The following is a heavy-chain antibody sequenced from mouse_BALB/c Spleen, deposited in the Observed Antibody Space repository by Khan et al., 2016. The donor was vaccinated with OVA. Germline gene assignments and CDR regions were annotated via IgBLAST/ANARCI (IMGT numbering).Heavy chain of an antibody. Sequence: EVQLQQSGAELVKPGASVKLSCTASGFNIKDTYMHWVKQRPEQGLEWIGRIDPAHGNTKNDPNFKGKATINADTSSNTAYQQLSSLTAEDTAVYYWARINAWGQGTTLTVSS. J-gene: IGHJ2*01. CDR1: GFNIKDTY. CDR3: ARINA. V-gene: IGHV14-3*02. CDR2: IDPAHGNT.